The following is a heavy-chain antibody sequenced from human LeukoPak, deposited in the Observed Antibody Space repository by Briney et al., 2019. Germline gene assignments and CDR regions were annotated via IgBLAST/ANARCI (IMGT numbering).Heavy chain of an antibody. V-gene: IGHV4-34*01. CDR2: INHSGST. CDR3: ARRYPLDY. D-gene: IGHD1-1*01. CDR1: GGSFSGYY. J-gene: IGHJ4*02. Sequence: SETLSLTCAVYGGSFSGYYWSWIRQPPGKGLEWIGEINHSGSTNYNPSLKSRVTISVDTSKNQFSLKLSSVTAADTAVYYCARRYPLDYWGQGTLVTVSS.